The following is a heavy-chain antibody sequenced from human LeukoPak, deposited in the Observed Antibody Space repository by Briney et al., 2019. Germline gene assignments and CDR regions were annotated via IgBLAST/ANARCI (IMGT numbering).Heavy chain of an antibody. V-gene: IGHV1-69*13. J-gene: IGHJ3*02. CDR2: IIPIFGTA. D-gene: IGHD3-16*01. CDR3: ARDLLITFGGAKNAFDI. Sequence: ASVKVSCKASGGTFSSYAISWVRQAPGQGLEWMGGIIPIFGTASYAQKFQGRVTITADESTSTAYMELSSLRSEDTAVYYCARDLLITFGGAKNAFDIWGQGTMVTVSS. CDR1: GGTFSSYA.